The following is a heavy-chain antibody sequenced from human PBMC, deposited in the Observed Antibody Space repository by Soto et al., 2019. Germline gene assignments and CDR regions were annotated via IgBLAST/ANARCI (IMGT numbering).Heavy chain of an antibody. V-gene: IGHV4-59*01. J-gene: IGHJ3*02. CDR2: IYYSGST. D-gene: IGHD2-8*01. CDR1: GGSISSYY. Sequence: PSETLSLTCTVSGGSISSYYWSWIRQPPGKGLEWIGYIYYSGSTNYNPSLKSRVTISVDTSKNQFSLKLSSVTAADTAVYYCAKGYCTNGVCLGDAFDIWGQGTMVTVSS. CDR3: AKGYCTNGVCLGDAFDI.